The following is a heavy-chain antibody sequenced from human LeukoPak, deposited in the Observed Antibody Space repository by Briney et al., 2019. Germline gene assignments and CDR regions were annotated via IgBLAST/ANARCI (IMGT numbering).Heavy chain of an antibody. J-gene: IGHJ4*02. CDR2: IYHSGST. CDR3: ARYRRGYCSGGSCYSAIDY. V-gene: IGHV4-4*02. Sequence: SETLSLTCAVSGGSLSSSNWWSWVRPPPGKGLEWIGEIYHSGSTNYDPSLKSRVTISVDKSKNQFSLKLSSVTAADTAVYYCARYRRGYCSGGSCYSAIDYWGQGTLVTVSS. D-gene: IGHD2-15*01. CDR1: GGSLSSSNW.